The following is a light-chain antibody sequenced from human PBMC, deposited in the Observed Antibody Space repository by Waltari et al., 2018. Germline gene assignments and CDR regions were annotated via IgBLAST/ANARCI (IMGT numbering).Light chain of an antibody. CDR2: DAS. Sequence: EIVLTQSPGTLSLSPGERATLSCRASQSVGSSLAWYQQKPGQAPRLLIHDASNRATGIPARFSGSGSGTDFTLTISSLEPDDFAVYYCHQRSNWPPFTFGPGTTVDLK. J-gene: IGKJ3*01. CDR1: QSVGSS. CDR3: HQRSNWPPFT. V-gene: IGKV3-11*01.